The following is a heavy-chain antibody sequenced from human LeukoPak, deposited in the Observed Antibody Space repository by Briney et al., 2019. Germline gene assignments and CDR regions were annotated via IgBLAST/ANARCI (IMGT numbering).Heavy chain of an antibody. Sequence: SETLSLTCAVYGGSFSGYYWSWIRQPPGKGLEWIGEINHSGSTNYNPSLKSRVTISVDTSKNQFSLKLSSVTAADTAVYYCARGQWDCYDSSGYPYYFDYWGQGTLVTVSS. CDR1: GGSFSGYY. V-gene: IGHV4-34*01. D-gene: IGHD3-22*01. CDR2: INHSGST. CDR3: ARGQWDCYDSSGYPYYFDY. J-gene: IGHJ4*02.